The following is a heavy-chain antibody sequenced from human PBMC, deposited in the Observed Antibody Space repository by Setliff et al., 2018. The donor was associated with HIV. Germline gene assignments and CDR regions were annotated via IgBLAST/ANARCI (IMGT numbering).Heavy chain of an antibody. CDR3: TRVGCSGGSCWYMDV. CDR2: INPSGGST. V-gene: IGHV1-46*03. CDR1: GYTFTSYY. D-gene: IGHD2-15*01. Sequence: ASVKVSCKASGYTFTSYYMHWVRQAPGQGLEWMGLINPSGGSTSYAQKFQGRVTMTRDTSTSTVYMELSSLRSEDTAVYYCTRVGCSGGSCWYMDVWGKGTTVTVSS. J-gene: IGHJ6*03.